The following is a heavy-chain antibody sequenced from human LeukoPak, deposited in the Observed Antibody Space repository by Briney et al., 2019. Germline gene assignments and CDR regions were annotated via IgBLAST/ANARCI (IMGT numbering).Heavy chain of an antibody. CDR3: ARGREYQLLSR. CDR1: GGPFSGHY. J-gene: IGHJ4*02. Sequence: SETLSLTCAVYGGPFSGHYWRWIRQPPGKGLEWIGEINHSGSANYSPSLKSRVTLSVDTSKNQFSLKLSSVTAADTAVYYCARGREYQLLSRWGQGTLVTVSS. D-gene: IGHD2-2*01. CDR2: INHSGSA. V-gene: IGHV4-34*01.